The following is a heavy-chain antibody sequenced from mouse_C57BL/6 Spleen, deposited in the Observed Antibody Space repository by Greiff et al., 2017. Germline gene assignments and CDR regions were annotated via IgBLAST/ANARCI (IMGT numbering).Heavy chain of an antibody. CDR1: GYTFTSYW. V-gene: IGHV1-55*01. J-gene: IGHJ1*03. CDR2: IYPGSGST. Sequence: QVQLQQPGAELVKPGASVKMSCKASGYTFTSYWITWVKQRPGQGLEWIGDIYPGSGSTNYNEKFKSKATLTVDTSSSTAYMQLSSLTSEDSAVYYCARDYDYDWYFDVWGTGTTGTVSS. D-gene: IGHD2-4*01. CDR3: ARDYDYDWYFDV.